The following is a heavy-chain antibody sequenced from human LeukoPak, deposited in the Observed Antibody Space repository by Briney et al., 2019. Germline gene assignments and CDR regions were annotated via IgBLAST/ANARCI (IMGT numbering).Heavy chain of an antibody. V-gene: IGHV3-20*04. CDR2: INWNGGST. J-gene: IGHJ5*02. CDR3: ARVAHDYGDYDWFDP. CDR1: GFTFSSYS. D-gene: IGHD4-17*01. Sequence: GGSLRLSCAASGFTFSSYSMNWVRQAPGKGLEWVSGINWNGGSTGYADSVKGRFTISRDNAKNSLYLQMNSLRAEDTALYYCARVAHDYGDYDWFDPWGQGTLVTVSS.